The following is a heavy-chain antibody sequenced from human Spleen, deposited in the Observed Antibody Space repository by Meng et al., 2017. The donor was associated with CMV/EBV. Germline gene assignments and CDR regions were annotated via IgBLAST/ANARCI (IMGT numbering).Heavy chain of an antibody. J-gene: IGHJ4*02. CDR3: ARGDFWSGYYNYIDY. V-gene: IGHV3-30*03. D-gene: IGHD3-3*01. Sequence: GGSLRLSCAASGFSFSGFWINWVRQAPGKGLEWLAGISYDGSDTYYVDSVKGRFTIFRDNSKNTLSLQMDSLRAEDTAVYYCARGDFWSGYYNYIDYWGQGTLVTVSS. CDR2: ISYDGSDT. CDR1: GFSFSGFW.